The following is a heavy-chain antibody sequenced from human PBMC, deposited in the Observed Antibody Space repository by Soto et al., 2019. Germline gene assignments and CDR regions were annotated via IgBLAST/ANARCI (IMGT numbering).Heavy chain of an antibody. CDR3: VRDYSGSSFDH. D-gene: IGHD1-26*01. J-gene: IGHJ4*02. CDR2: MYHSGST. V-gene: IGHV4-38-2*02. CDR1: GYSISSGYY. Sequence: SETLSLTCAVSGYSISSGYYWGWIRQPPGKGLEWIGSMYHSGSTDYNPSLKSRITISVDTSKNQFSLKLRSATAEDTAVYYCVRDYSGSSFDHWGQGTLVTVSS.